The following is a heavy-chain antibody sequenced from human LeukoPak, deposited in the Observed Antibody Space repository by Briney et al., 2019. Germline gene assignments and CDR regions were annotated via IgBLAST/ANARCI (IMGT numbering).Heavy chain of an antibody. D-gene: IGHD3-10*01. CDR3: AKDGPYYYGSGSYYRGGYFDY. CDR2: ISGSGGST. Sequence: GGSLRLSCAASGFTFSSYAMSWVRQAPGKGLEWVSAISGSGGSTYYADSVKGRFTISRDNSKNTLYLQMNSLRAEDTAVYSCAKDGPYYYGSGSYYRGGYFDYWGQGTLVTVSS. CDR1: GFTFSSYA. V-gene: IGHV3-23*01. J-gene: IGHJ4*02.